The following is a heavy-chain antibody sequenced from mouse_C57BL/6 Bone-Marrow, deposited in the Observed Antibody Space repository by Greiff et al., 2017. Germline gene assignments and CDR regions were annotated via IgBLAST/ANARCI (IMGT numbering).Heavy chain of an antibody. D-gene: IGHD2-2*01. CDR2: IDPSDSYT. Sequence: QVQLKQPGAELVKPGASVKLSCKASGYTFTSYWMQWVKQRPGQGLEWIGEIDPSDSYTNYNQKFKGKATLTVDTSSSTAYMPLSSMTSEDSAVYYCAGYGFAYWGQGTLVTVSA. CDR3: AGYGFAY. CDR1: GYTFTSYW. V-gene: IGHV1-50*01. J-gene: IGHJ3*01.